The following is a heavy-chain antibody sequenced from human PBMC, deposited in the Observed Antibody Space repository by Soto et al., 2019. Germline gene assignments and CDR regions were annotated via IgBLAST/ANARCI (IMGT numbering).Heavy chain of an antibody. CDR3: ARADSSGWYRWFDP. CDR1: GGSISSYY. CDR2: IYYSGST. Sequence: SETLSLTCTVSGGSISSYYWSWIRQPPGKGLEWIGYIYYSGSTNYNPSLKSRVTISVDTSKNQFSLKLSSVTAADTAVYYCARADSSGWYRWFDPWGQGTLVTVS. J-gene: IGHJ5*02. D-gene: IGHD6-19*01. V-gene: IGHV4-59*01.